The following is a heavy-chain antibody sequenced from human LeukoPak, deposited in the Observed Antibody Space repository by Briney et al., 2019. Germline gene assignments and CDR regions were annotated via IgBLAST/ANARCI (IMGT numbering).Heavy chain of an antibody. CDR2: IRYDGSNK. J-gene: IGHJ4*02. Sequence: GGSLRLSCAASGFTFSSYGMHWVRQAPGKGLEWVAFIRYDGSNKYYADSVKGRFTISRDNSKNTLYLQMNSLRAEDTAVHYCAKDGGYSYGPKFDYWGQGTLVTVSS. CDR3: AKDGGYSYGPKFDY. CDR1: GFTFSSYG. D-gene: IGHD5-18*01. V-gene: IGHV3-30*02.